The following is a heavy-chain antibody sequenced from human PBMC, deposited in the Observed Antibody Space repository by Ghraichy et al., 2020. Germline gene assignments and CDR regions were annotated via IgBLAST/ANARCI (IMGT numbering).Heavy chain of an antibody. CDR1: GFFFYEYA. CDR3: VRAILVRGVLFYFDY. Sequence: GGSLRLSCVGSGFFFYEYAMHWVRQVPGKGLEWVSGINWSSGGIAYADSVKGRFTISRDNAQNSLYLQMDSLRPEDTAFYYCVRAILVRGVLFYFDYWGQGALVTVSS. CDR2: INWSSGGI. J-gene: IGHJ4*02. V-gene: IGHV3-9*01. D-gene: IGHD3-10*01.